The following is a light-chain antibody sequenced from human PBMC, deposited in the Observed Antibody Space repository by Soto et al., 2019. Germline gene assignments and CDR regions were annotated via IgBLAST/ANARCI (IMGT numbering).Light chain of an antibody. CDR3: QQRSNWIT. CDR2: DAS. J-gene: IGKJ5*01. Sequence: IALTHSPGTLSLSPGERATLSCRASRSVSSYLAWYQQKPGQAPRLLIYDASNRATGIPARFSGSGSGTDFTLTISSLEPEDFAVYYCQQRSNWITFGQGTRLEI. CDR1: RSVSSY. V-gene: IGKV3-11*01.